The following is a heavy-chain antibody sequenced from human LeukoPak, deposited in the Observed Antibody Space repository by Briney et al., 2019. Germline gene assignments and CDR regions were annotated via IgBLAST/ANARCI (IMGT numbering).Heavy chain of an antibody. CDR2: ISGSGGST. CDR1: GFTFSSYA. Sequence: PGGSLRLSCAASGFTFSSYAMSWVRQAPGKGRVWVSAISGSGGSTYYEDSVKGQFTISRDNSKNTLYLQMNSLRAEDTAVYYCAKERGDYTFDYWGQGTLVTVSS. D-gene: IGHD4-11*01. CDR3: AKERGDYTFDY. J-gene: IGHJ4*02. V-gene: IGHV3-23*01.